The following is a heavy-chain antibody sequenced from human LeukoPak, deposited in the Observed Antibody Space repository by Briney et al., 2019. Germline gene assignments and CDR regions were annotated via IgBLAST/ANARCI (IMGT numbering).Heavy chain of an antibody. Sequence: GESPKISCKGSGYSFTSYWIGWVRQMPGKGLEWMGIIYPGDSDTRYSPSFQGQVTISADKSISTAYLQWSSLKASDTAMYYCARRGYSYGLGYYYYGMDVWGKGTTVTVSS. V-gene: IGHV5-51*01. J-gene: IGHJ6*04. D-gene: IGHD5-18*01. CDR2: IYPGDSDT. CDR1: GYSFTSYW. CDR3: ARRGYSYGLGYYYYGMDV.